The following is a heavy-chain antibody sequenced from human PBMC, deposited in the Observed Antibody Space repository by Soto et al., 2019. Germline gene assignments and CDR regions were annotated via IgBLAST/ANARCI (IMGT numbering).Heavy chain of an antibody. D-gene: IGHD3-10*01. J-gene: IGHJ5*02. CDR1: GFTFSSYS. CDR3: ARDQAITMPPGWFDP. V-gene: IGHV3-21*01. Sequence: EVQLVESGGGLVKPGGSLRLSCAASGFTFSSYSMNWVRQAPGKGLEWVSSISSSSSYIYYADSVKGRFTISRDNAKNSLYLQMNSLRAEDTAVYYCARDQAITMPPGWFDPWGQGTLVTVSS. CDR2: ISSSSSYI.